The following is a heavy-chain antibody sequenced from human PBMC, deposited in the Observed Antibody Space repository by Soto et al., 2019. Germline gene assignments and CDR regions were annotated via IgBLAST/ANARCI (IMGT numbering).Heavy chain of an antibody. J-gene: IGHJ4*02. V-gene: IGHV3-23*01. CDR2: ISDNGGST. D-gene: IGHD1-7*01. CDR1: GFTFSSCA. Sequence: EVQLLESGGGLVQPGGSLRLSCAASGFTFSSCAMSWVRQAPGKGLEWVSIISDNGGSTYYADSVKGRFTTSRDSSRNTVYLQMNSLRAEDTAVYYCAKGGELARLIDHWGQGTLVTVSS. CDR3: AKGGELARLIDH.